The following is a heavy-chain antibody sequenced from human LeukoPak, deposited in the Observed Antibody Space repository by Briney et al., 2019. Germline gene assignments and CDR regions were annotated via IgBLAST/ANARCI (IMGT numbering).Heavy chain of an antibody. V-gene: IGHV4-34*01. Sequence: SETLSLTCAVYGGFFSGYYWSWIRQPPGKGLEWIGEINHSGSTNYNPSLKSRVTISVDTSKNQFSLKLSSVTAADTAVYYCAKSGNSNYYGYYYYYMDVWGKGTTVTVSS. J-gene: IGHJ6*03. CDR2: INHSGST. D-gene: IGHD4-11*01. CDR1: GGFFSGYY. CDR3: AKSGNSNYYGYYYYYMDV.